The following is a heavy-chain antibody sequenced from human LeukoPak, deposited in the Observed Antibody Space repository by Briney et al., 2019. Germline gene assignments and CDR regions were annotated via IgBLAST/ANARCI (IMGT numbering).Heavy chain of an antibody. Sequence: GGSLRLSCAASGFTFSHYSMNWVRQAPGKGLEWVSSISSTSAHIYYADSVKGRFTISRDNAENSLHLQMNSLRAEDTAVYYCARGGTATVVGGDYWGQGTLVTVSS. J-gene: IGHJ4*02. D-gene: IGHD5-18*01. CDR2: ISSTSAHI. V-gene: IGHV3-21*06. CDR1: GFTFSHYS. CDR3: ARGGTATVVGGDY.